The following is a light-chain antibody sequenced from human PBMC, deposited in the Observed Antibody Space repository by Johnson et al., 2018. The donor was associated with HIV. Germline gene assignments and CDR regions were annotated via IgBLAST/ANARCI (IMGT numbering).Light chain of an antibody. CDR2: DNN. J-gene: IGLJ1*01. CDR1: SSNIGNNY. V-gene: IGLV1-51*01. CDR3: GTWDGSLSVYV. Sequence: VLTQPPSVSAAPGQKVTISCSGSSSNIGNNYVSWYQQLPGTAPKLLIYDNNKRPSGIPDRFSDSKSGPSATLGLTGLQTGDEADYYCGTWDGSLSVYVFGTGTEVTVL.